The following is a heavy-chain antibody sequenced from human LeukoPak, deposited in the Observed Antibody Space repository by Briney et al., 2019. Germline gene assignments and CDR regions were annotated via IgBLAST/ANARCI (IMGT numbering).Heavy chain of an antibody. J-gene: IGHJ4*02. V-gene: IGHV4-59*01. D-gene: IGHD3-22*01. Sequence: SETLSLTCAVYGGSFSGYYWSWIRQPPGKGLEWIGYIYYSGSTNYNPSLKSRVTISVDTSKNQFSLKLSSVTAADTAVYYCARDLRISSGYYYFDYWGQGTLVTVSS. CDR3: ARDLRISSGYYYFDY. CDR1: GGSFSGYY. CDR2: IYYSGST.